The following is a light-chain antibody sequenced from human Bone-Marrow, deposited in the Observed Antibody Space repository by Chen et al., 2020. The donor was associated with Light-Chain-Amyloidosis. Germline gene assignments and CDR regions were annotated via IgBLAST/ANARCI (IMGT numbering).Light chain of an antibody. Sequence: SYALTPPPSFSLSPAQTSTITCSGDDLPTKYAYWYQQKPGQAPVLVIHRDTERPSGISERFSGSSSGTTATLTISGVQAEDEADDHCQSADSSGTYEVIFGGGTKLTVL. CDR1: DLPTKY. CDR3: QSADSSGTYEVI. J-gene: IGLJ2*01. V-gene: IGLV3-25*03. CDR2: RDT.